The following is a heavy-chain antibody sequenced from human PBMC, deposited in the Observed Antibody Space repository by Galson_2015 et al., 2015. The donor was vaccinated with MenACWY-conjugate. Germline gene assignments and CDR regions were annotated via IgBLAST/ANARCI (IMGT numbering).Heavy chain of an antibody. CDR3: ARLPTWGSSFGYFDY. J-gene: IGHJ4*02. V-gene: IGHV4-59*08. D-gene: IGHD3-3*01. Sequence: SETLSLTCTVSGASISSPHWSWFRQPPGEGLEWIAYIRDTGSLKDNPSLKSRATMSATKSNNQFSLRLISVTAADTAVYYCARLPTWGSSFGYFDYWGQGILVAVSS. CDR1: GASISSPH. CDR2: IRDTGSL.